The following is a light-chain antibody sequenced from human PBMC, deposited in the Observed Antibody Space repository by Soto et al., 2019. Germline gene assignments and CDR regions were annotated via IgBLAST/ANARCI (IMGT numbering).Light chain of an antibody. CDR1: QSVSSN. CDR2: GAS. CDR3: QQYKNWPRT. Sequence: EKLMTQSPATLSVSPGERATLSCRASQSVSSNLAWYQQKPGQAPRLVIYGASTRATGIPARFSGSGSGTEFTLTISSLKSEDFAVYYCQQYKNWPRTFGQGTKGDIK. V-gene: IGKV3-15*01. J-gene: IGKJ1*01.